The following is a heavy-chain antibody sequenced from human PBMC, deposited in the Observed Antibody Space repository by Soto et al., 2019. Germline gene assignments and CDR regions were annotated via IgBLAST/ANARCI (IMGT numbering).Heavy chain of an antibody. D-gene: IGHD3-9*01. CDR3: ARKLRYPDY. CDR1: GFTFSSYA. V-gene: IGHV3-30-3*01. CDR2: ISYDGSNK. J-gene: IGHJ4*02. Sequence: QVQLVESGGGVVQPGRSLRLSCAASGFTFSSYAMHWVRQAPGKGLEWVAVISYDGSNKYYADSVKGRFTISRDNSKNTLYLQMNSLRAEDTAVDYCARKLRYPDYWGQGTLVTVSS.